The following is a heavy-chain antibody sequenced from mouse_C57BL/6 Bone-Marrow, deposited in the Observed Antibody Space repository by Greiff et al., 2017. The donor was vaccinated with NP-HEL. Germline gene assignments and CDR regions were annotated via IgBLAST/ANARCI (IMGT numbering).Heavy chain of an antibody. CDR3: ASYGRYFDV. Sequence: QVQLKESGPGLVQPSRSLSITCTVSGFSLTSYGVHWVRQSPGKGLEWLGVIWSGGSTDYNAAFISRLSISKDNSKSQVFFKMNSLQADDTAIYYCASYGRYFDVWGTGTTVTVSS. J-gene: IGHJ1*03. CDR2: IWSGGST. CDR1: GFSLTSYG. V-gene: IGHV2-2*01. D-gene: IGHD1-1*01.